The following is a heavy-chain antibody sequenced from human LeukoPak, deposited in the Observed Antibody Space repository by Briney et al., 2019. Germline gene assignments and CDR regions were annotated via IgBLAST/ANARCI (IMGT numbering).Heavy chain of an antibody. J-gene: IGHJ4*02. CDR2: LYHSGSP. V-gene: IGHV4-59*01. Sequence: PSETLSLTCTVSGASIRHYYWSWIRQPPGKGLEWIGNLYHSGSPNYNPSLKSRVAISIDTAQNQFSLRLRSVTAADTAVYYCATLTGTTYPYYFDFWGQATLVTVSS. CDR3: ATLTGTTYPYYFDF. CDR1: GASIRHYY. D-gene: IGHD1-20*01.